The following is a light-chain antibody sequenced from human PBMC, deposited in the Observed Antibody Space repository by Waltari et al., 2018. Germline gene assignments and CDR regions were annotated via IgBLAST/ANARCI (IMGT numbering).Light chain of an antibody. V-gene: IGKV3-20*01. Sequence: EVVLTQSPGTLSLSPGESATLSCRASNTVNSQYLTWYQQKPGQAPRLLIVGASTRATGIPDRFSGTGSGADFTLTISRLEPEDFAVYYCQQYGSPISFGQGTKLEI. J-gene: IGKJ2*03. CDR2: GAS. CDR1: NTVNSQY. CDR3: QQYGSPIS.